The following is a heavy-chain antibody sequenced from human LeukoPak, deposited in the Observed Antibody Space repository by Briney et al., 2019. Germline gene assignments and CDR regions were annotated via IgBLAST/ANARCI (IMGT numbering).Heavy chain of an antibody. D-gene: IGHD3-10*01. CDR1: GGTFSSYA. V-gene: IGHV1-69*13. CDR2: IIPIFGTA. CDR3: ASPYRTYYYGSGSFDF. Sequence: ASVKVSCKASGGTFSSYAISWVRQAPGQGLEWMGGIIPIFGTANYAQKFQGRVTITADESTSTAYMELSSLRSEDKAVYYCASPYRTYYYGSGSFDFWGQGTLVTVSS. J-gene: IGHJ4*02.